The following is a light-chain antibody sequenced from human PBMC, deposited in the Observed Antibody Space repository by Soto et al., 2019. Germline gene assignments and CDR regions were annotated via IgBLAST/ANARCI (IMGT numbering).Light chain of an antibody. V-gene: IGLV2-11*01. J-gene: IGLJ1*01. CDR1: NSNIGSHNY. CDR3: CSFAGGLFV. Sequence: QSVLTQPRSVSGSPGQAVTVSCTGTNSNIGSHNYVSWYQQRPGKAPKLMIHDVTERPSGVPDRFSGSKSGNTASLTISGLQAEDEAGYFCCSFAGGLFVFGTGTKVAV. CDR2: DVT.